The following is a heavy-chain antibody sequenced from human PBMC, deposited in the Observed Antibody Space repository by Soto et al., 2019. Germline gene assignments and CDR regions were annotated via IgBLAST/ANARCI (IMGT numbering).Heavy chain of an antibody. J-gene: IGHJ3*02. CDR2: ISYDGSNK. CDR3: ASVVNGLGEYDAFDI. V-gene: IGHV3-30-3*01. D-gene: IGHD3-16*01. Sequence: GGSLRLSCAASGFTFSSYAMHWVRQAPGKGLEWVAVISYDGSNKYYADSVKGRFTISRDNSKNTLYLQMNSLRAEDTAVYYCASVVNGLGEYDAFDIWGQGTMVTVSS. CDR1: GFTFSSYA.